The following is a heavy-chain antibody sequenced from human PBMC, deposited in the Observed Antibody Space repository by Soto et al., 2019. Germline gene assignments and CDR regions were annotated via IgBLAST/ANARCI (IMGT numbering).Heavy chain of an antibody. CDR1: GGSVSSGSYY. V-gene: IGHV4-61*01. CDR2: IYYSGRT. J-gene: IGHJ5*02. Sequence: QVQLQESGPGLVKPSETLSLTCTVSGGSVSSGSYYWSWIRQPPGKGLEWIGYIYYSGRTNYNPSLKSRVTISVEPSKIQFSLKLSSVTAADTAVYYCAAMIVIRAGNWFYPWCQGTLVTVSS. CDR3: AAMIVIRAGNWFYP. D-gene: IGHD3-22*01.